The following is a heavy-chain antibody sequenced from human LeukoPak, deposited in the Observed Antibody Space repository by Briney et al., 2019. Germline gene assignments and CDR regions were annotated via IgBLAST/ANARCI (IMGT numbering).Heavy chain of an antibody. CDR2: IRYDGSNK. CDR3: AKSSSGWYFVAVYYGMDV. Sequence: PGGSLRLSCAASRFTFSSYGMHWVRQAPGKGLEWVAFIRYDGSNKYYADSVKGRFTISRDNSKNTLYLQMNSLRAEDTAVYYCAKSSSGWYFVAVYYGMDVWGQGTTVTVSS. V-gene: IGHV3-30*02. J-gene: IGHJ6*02. CDR1: RFTFSSYG. D-gene: IGHD6-19*01.